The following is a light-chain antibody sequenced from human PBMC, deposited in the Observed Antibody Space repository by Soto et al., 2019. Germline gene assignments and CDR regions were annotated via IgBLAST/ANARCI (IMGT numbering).Light chain of an antibody. CDR2: AAS. Sequence: EIVLTQPPGTLSLSPGETATLSCRASQSVSSSYLAWYQQKPGQAPRLLMSAASSRATGIPDRFSGSGSGTDFTLTISRLEAEDFAVYYCQQSSSSPITFGQGTRLEIK. V-gene: IGKV3-20*01. J-gene: IGKJ5*01. CDR3: QQSSSSPIT. CDR1: QSVSSSY.